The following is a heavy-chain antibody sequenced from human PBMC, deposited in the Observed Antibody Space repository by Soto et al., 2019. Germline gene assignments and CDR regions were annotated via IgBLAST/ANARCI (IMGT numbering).Heavy chain of an antibody. CDR1: GYTFTSYA. CDR3: PRDEGNSYGYK. CDR2: INAGNGNT. V-gene: IGHV1-3*01. D-gene: IGHD5-18*01. J-gene: IGHJ4*02. Sequence: QVQLVQSGAEVKKPGASVKVSCKASGYTFTSYAMHWVRQAPGQRLERMGWINAGNGNTKYSQKFQSRVTITRDTPASTDYMELRLLRSEDTAVYYCPRDEGNSYGYKWGQGTLVTVSS.